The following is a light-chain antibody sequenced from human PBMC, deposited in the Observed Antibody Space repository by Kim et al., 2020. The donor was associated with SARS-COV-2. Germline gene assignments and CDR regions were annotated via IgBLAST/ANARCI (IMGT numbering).Light chain of an antibody. Sequence: EIVLTQSPGTLSLSPGERATLSCRASQSVSSTYLAWYQQKPGQAPRLLIHGISTRATGFPDRFSGRGSGTDFTLTIGRLEPEDFAVYYCQQYGASPITFGGGTKVDIK. V-gene: IGKV3-20*01. CDR2: GIS. CDR1: QSVSSTY. CDR3: QQYGASPIT. J-gene: IGKJ4*01.